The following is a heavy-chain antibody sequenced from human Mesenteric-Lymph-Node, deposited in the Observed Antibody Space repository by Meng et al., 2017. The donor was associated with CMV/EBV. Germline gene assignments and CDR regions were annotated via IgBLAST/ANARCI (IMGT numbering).Heavy chain of an antibody. CDR1: GLTFSTYA. J-gene: IGHJ4*02. Sequence: GESLKISCAASGLTFSTYAVTWVRQAPGKGLEWVSTISASGDTTHYADSVKGRFTISRDNSKNTLYLQMNSLRAEDTAVYYCAKDLHMTTVGLDYWGQGTLVTVSS. CDR2: ISASGDTT. CDR3: AKDLHMTTVGLDY. V-gene: IGHV3-23*01. D-gene: IGHD4-23*01.